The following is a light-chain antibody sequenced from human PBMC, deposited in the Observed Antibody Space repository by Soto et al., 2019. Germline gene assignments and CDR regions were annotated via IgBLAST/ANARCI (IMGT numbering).Light chain of an antibody. CDR1: QSITNW. J-gene: IGKJ3*01. Sequence: DIPMTQSPSTLSASVGDRVTITCRASQSITNWLAWYQQKPGKAHKLLVYDASSLESGVPSRFSGSGSGTEFTLTISSLQPDDFATYYCQQYNSYSPLTFGPGTKVDIK. CDR2: DAS. CDR3: QQYNSYSPLT. V-gene: IGKV1-5*01.